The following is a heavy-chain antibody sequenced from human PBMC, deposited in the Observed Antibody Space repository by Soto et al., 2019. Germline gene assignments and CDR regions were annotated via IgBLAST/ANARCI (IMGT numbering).Heavy chain of an antibody. V-gene: IGHV3-33*01. Sequence: QVQLVESGGGVVQPGRSLRLSCAASGFTFSSSGMHWVRQAPGKGLKWVAVIWYDGSDKYYADSVKGRFTISRDNSENTLYLQMNSLRAEDTAVYYSARGDTWSYYGGFFQQWGQGTLVSVSS. D-gene: IGHD1-26*01. CDR2: IWYDGSDK. CDR1: GFTFSSSG. CDR3: ARGDTWSYYGGFFQQ. J-gene: IGHJ1*01.